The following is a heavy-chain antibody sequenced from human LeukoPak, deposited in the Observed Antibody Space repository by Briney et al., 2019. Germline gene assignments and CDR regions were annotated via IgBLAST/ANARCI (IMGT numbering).Heavy chain of an antibody. J-gene: IGHJ3*02. CDR2: IYHSGST. V-gene: IGHV4-38-2*02. CDR1: GYSISSGYY. Sequence: SETLSLTRTVSGYSISSGYYWGWIRQPPGKGLEWIGTIYHSGSTYYNPSLRSRVTISVDTSKNQFSLKLSSVTAADTAMYYCARVPQLLDAFDIWGQGTMVTVSS. CDR3: ARVPQLLDAFDI. D-gene: IGHD3-10*01.